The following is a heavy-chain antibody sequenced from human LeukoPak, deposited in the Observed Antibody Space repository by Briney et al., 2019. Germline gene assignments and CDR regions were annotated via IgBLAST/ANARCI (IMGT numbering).Heavy chain of an antibody. V-gene: IGHV3-30*04. Sequence: PGRSLRLSCAASGFTFSSYAMHWVRQAPGKGLEWVAVISYDGSNKYYADSVKGRFTISRDNSKNTLYLQMNSLRAEDTALYYCAKGGIAAADVRFDYWGQGTLVTVSS. CDR1: GFTFSSYA. J-gene: IGHJ4*02. D-gene: IGHD6-13*01. CDR2: ISYDGSNK. CDR3: AKGGIAAADVRFDY.